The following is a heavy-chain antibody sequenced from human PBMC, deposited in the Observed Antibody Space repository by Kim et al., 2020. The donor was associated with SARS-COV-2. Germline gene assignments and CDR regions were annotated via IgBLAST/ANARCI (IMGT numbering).Heavy chain of an antibody. V-gene: IGHV3-66*01. D-gene: IGHD6-13*01. CDR2: IYSGGST. CDR1: GFTVSSNY. CDR3: ARVTHLSSSGYYYYYYGMAV. J-gene: IGHJ6*02. Sequence: GGSLRLSCAASGFTVSSNYMSWVRQAPGKGLEWVSVIYSGGSTYYADSAKGRFTISRDNSKNTLYLQMNSLRAEDTAVYYCARVTHLSSSGYYYYYYGMAVWGQGTTVAVSS.